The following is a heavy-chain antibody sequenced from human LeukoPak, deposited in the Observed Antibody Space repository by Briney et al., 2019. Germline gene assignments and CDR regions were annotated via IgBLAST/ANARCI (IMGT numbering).Heavy chain of an antibody. CDR1: GGSISSYY. CDR2: IYYSGST. D-gene: IGHD3-16*02. V-gene: IGHV4-59*12. Sequence: SETLSLTCTVSGGSISSYYWSWIRQPPGKGLEWIGYIYYSGSTNYNPSLKSRVTMSVDTSKNQFSLKLSSVTAADTAVYYCASTGIMITFGGVIPNFDYWGQGTLVTVSS. J-gene: IGHJ4*02. CDR3: ASTGIMITFGGVIPNFDY.